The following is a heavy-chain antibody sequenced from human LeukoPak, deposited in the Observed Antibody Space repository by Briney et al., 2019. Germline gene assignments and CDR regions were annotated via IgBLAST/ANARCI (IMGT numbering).Heavy chain of an antibody. Sequence: ASVKVSCKASGYTFTGYYMHWVRQATGQGLEWMGWMNPNSGNTGYAQKFQGRVTITRNTSISTAYMELSSLRSEDTAVYYCARGRIRGYSYGFHYWGQGTLVTVSS. CDR2: MNPNSGNT. CDR3: ARGRIRGYSYGFHY. J-gene: IGHJ4*02. D-gene: IGHD5-18*01. CDR1: GYTFTGYY. V-gene: IGHV1-8*03.